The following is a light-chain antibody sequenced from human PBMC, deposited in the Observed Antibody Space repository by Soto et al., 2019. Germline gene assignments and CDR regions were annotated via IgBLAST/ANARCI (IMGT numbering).Light chain of an antibody. Sequence: QPVLTQPPSASGTPGQRVTISCSGSSSNIGKNAVNWYQQLPGTAPKLLIYTNNQRPSGVPDRFSGSKSGTSASLAISGLQSEDEAEYYCAAWDDNLNGVFGGGTKLTVL. J-gene: IGLJ2*01. V-gene: IGLV1-44*01. CDR1: SSNIGKNA. CDR2: TNN. CDR3: AAWDDNLNGV.